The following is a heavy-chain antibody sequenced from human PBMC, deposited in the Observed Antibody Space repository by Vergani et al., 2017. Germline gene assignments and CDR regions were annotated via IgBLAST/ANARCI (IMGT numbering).Heavy chain of an antibody. V-gene: IGHV4-34*01. D-gene: IGHD1-26*01. J-gene: IGHJ4*02. Sequence: QVQLQQWGAGLLKPSETLSLTCAVYGGSFSGYYWSWIRQPPGKGLEWIGEINHSGSTNYNPSLKSRVTISVDTSKNQFSLKLSSVTAADTAVYYCARDQGGSYFDWGQGTLVTVSS. CDR1: GGSFSGYY. CDR2: INHSGST. CDR3: ARDQGGSYFD.